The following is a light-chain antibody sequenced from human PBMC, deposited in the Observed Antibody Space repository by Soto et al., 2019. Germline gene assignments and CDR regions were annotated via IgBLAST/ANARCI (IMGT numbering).Light chain of an antibody. CDR1: GSDVGGYNY. CDR2: DVS. Sequence: QSALTQPASVSGSPGQSITISCTGTGSDVGGYNYVSWYQQHPGKAPKVMIYDVSNRPSGVSNRFSGSKSGNTASLTISGLQAEDEADYYCNSYTSASTPLVFGGGTKVTVL. J-gene: IGLJ2*01. V-gene: IGLV2-14*01. CDR3: NSYTSASTPLV.